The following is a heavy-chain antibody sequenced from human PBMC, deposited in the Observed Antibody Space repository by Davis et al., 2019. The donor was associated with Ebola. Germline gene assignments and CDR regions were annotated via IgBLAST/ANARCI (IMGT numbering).Heavy chain of an antibody. D-gene: IGHD2-15*01. CDR3: ARVIGGYPRFDY. V-gene: IGHV4-31*03. Sequence: SETLSLTCTVSGGSISSGGYYWSWIRQHPGKGLEWIGYIYYSGSTYYNPSLKSRVTISVDTSKNQFSLKLSSVTAADTAVYYCARVIGGYPRFDYWGQGTLVTVSS. J-gene: IGHJ4*02. CDR2: IYYSGST. CDR1: GGSISSGGYY.